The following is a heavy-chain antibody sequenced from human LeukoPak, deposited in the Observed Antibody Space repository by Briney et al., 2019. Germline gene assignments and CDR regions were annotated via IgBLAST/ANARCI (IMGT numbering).Heavy chain of an antibody. D-gene: IGHD4-4*01. CDR3: ARDGRNSGGFDY. CDR1: GYTFTGYY. Sequence: GASVKDSCKASGYTFTGYYMHWVRQAPGQGLEWTGWINPNSGGTNYAQKFQGRVTMTRDTSISTAYMEPSRLRSDDTAVYYCARDGRNSGGFDYWGQGTLVTVSS. V-gene: IGHV1-2*02. J-gene: IGHJ4*02. CDR2: INPNSGGT.